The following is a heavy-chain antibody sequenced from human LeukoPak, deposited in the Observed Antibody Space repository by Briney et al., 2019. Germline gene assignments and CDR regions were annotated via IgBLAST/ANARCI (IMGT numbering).Heavy chain of an antibody. CDR1: GFTFSSYS. Sequence: GESLRLSCAASGFTFSSYSMNWVRQAPGKGLEWVSYISSSSSTIYYPDSVNGGFTISRDNANNSLLLQMNSLGAEDSAEYSCARSGYSSDLNHFDHWGQGTLVTVSS. CDR2: ISSSSSTI. J-gene: IGHJ4*01. CDR3: ARSGYSSDLNHFDH. D-gene: IGHD5-18*01. V-gene: IGHV3-48*01.